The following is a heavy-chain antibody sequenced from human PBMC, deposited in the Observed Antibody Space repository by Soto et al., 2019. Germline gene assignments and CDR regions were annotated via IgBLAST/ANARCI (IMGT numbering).Heavy chain of an antibody. D-gene: IGHD1-26*01. CDR2: IYYSGTT. CDR3: ARREIQGPIDY. Sequence: QVQLQESGPGLVKPSDTLSLTCAVSGYSISSSNWWGWIRQPPGKGLEWIGYIYYSGTTYYNPSLKXRXTXSXNTAKNQVSLKLTSVTAVDTAVYYCARREIQGPIDYWGQGTLVTVSS. CDR1: GYSISSSNW. V-gene: IGHV4-28*01. J-gene: IGHJ4*02.